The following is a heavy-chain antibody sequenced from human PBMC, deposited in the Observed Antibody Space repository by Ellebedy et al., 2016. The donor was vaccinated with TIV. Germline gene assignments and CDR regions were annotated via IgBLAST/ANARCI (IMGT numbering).Heavy chain of an antibody. CDR2: IRYDGSDK. CDR3: AKVLFAFGEFESPFDP. D-gene: IGHD3-10*01. J-gene: IGHJ5*02. V-gene: IGHV3-30*02. CDR1: GFTFHSYG. Sequence: GGSLRLSCAASGFTFHSYGMHWVRQAPGKGLEWVTFIRYDGSDKYYADSVKGRFTVSRDNSKNTLTLQMNSLRLKDTAVYYCAKVLFAFGEFESPFDPWGQGTLVIVSS.